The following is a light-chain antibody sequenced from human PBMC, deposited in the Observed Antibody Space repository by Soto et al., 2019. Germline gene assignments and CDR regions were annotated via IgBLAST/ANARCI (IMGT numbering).Light chain of an antibody. CDR1: QSINSW. V-gene: IGKV1-5*03. CDR2: KAS. Sequence: DIQMTQSPSTLSASVGDRVTITCRASQSINSWLAWYPQKPGKAPKLLIYKASSLESGVPSRFSGSGSGTEFTLTISSLQPDDFAAYYCQQYEIYPITFGQGTRLEIK. J-gene: IGKJ5*01. CDR3: QQYEIYPIT.